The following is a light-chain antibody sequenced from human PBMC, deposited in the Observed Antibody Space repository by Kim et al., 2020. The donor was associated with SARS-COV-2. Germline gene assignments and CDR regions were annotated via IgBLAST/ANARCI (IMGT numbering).Light chain of an antibody. CDR1: RSVSSS. Sequence: SVSPRVSTTHSSRASRSVSSSLACYQKKPGQAPGLLIYDASIRATGVPARFSVSGSGTEFTLTISSLQSGDFAVYYCHQYTNLWTFGQGTKVDIK. CDR3: HQYTNLWT. V-gene: IGKV3-15*01. J-gene: IGKJ1*01. CDR2: DAS.